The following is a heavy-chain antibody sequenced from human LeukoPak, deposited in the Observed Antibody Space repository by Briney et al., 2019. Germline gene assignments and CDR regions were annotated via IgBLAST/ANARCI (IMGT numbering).Heavy chain of an antibody. V-gene: IGHV3-30-3*01. Sequence: GGSPRLSCAASGFTFSSYAMHWVRQAPGKGLEWVAVISYDGSNKYYADSVKGRFTISRDNSKNTLYLQMNSLRAEDTAVYYCARDRAIVVVTATGDYWGQGTLVTVSS. CDR3: ARDRAIVVVTATGDY. J-gene: IGHJ4*02. D-gene: IGHD2-21*02. CDR1: GFTFSSYA. CDR2: ISYDGSNK.